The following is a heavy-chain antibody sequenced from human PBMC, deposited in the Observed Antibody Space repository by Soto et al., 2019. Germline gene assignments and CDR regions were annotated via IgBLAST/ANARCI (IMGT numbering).Heavy chain of an antibody. CDR3: ARRDPGTSVDY. CDR2: IYRTGST. Sequence: SETLSLTCAVSGGSFTSNNWWTWVRQPPGQGLEWIGEIYRTGSTNYNPSLKSRVTISLDKSENKFSLKVTSLTAADTAAYYCARRDPGTSVDYWGQGTLVTVSS. CDR1: GGSFTSNNW. V-gene: IGHV4-4*02. D-gene: IGHD1-7*01. J-gene: IGHJ4*02.